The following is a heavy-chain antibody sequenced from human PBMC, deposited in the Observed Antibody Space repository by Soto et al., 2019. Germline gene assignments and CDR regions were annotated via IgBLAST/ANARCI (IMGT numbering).Heavy chain of an antibody. V-gene: IGHV3-64*01. Sequence: GGSLRLSCAASGFTFSYYYMSGVRQAPGKGLEYVSLISSNGGSTYYANSVKGRFTISRDNSKNTLYLQMGSLRAEDMAVYYCARDKALGYNSGWYSAFDIWGQGTMVTVSS. CDR3: ARDKALGYNSGWYSAFDI. CDR2: ISSNGGST. J-gene: IGHJ3*02. D-gene: IGHD6-19*01. CDR1: GFTFSYYY.